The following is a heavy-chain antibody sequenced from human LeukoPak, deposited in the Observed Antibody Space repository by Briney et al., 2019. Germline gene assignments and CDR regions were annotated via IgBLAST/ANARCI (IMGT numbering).Heavy chain of an antibody. CDR3: ARSPYYGSGSYLNDY. CDR1: GYSFTSSW. J-gene: IGHJ4*02. V-gene: IGHV5-51*01. D-gene: IGHD3-10*01. CDR2: IYPGDPDT. Sequence: PGESLKISCKGSGYSFTSSWIGWVRQMPGKGLEWMGIIYPGDPDTRYSPSFQGQVTISADRSISTAYLQWSSLKASDTAMYYCARSPYYGSGSYLNDYWGQGTLVTVSS.